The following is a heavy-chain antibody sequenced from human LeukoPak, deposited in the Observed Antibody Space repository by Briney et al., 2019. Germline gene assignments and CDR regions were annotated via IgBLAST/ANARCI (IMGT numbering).Heavy chain of an antibody. D-gene: IGHD4-17*01. J-gene: IGHJ3*02. CDR1: GYTFTSYA. Sequence: ASVKVSCKASGYTFTSYAMNWVRQAPGQGLEWMGWINTNTGNPTYAQGFTGRFVFSLDTSVSTAYLQISSLKAEDTAVYYCARDTGDGYGDPEGYDAFDIWGQGTMVTVSS. CDR2: INTNTGNP. CDR3: ARDTGDGYGDPEGYDAFDI. V-gene: IGHV7-4-1*02.